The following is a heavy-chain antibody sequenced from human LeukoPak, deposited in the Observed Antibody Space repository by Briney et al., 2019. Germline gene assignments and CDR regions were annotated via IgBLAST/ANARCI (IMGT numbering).Heavy chain of an antibody. J-gene: IGHJ4*02. Sequence: PGRSLRLSCAASGFTFSSYAMHWVRQAPGKGLEWVAVISYDGSNKYYADSVKGRFTISRDNSKNTLYLQMNSLRAEDTAVYYCATPLRYFDWLGYCGQGTLVTVSS. CDR1: GFTFSSYA. CDR2: ISYDGSNK. CDR3: ATPLRYFDWLGY. D-gene: IGHD3-9*01. V-gene: IGHV3-30-3*01.